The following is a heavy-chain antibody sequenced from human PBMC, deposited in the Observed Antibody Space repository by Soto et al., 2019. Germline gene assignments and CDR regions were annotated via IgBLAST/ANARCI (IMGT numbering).Heavy chain of an antibody. V-gene: IGHV3-30*18. J-gene: IGHJ6*03. CDR1: GFTFSSYG. D-gene: IGHD3-22*01. CDR2: ISYDGSNK. Sequence: GGSLRLSCAASGFTFSSYGMHWVRQAPGKGLEWVAVISYDGSNKYYADSVKGRFTISRDNSKNTLYLQMNSLRAEDTAVYYCAKDARNYYDSSGYFNYYYYYMDVWGKGTTVTVSS. CDR3: AKDARNYYDSSGYFNYYYYYMDV.